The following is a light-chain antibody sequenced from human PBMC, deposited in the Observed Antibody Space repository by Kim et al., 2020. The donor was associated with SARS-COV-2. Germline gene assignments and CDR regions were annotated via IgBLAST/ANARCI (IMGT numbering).Light chain of an antibody. J-gene: IGKJ4*01. CDR1: QGMSSY. CDR2: GAS. CDR3: QQYKS. Sequence: PLLAATVGTRDTITCRASQGMSSYLAWYQQKPGAAPKLLIYGASNLESGVPSRFSGSGSGTDFTLTINGLQPEDFATYYWQQYKSFGGGTKVDIK. V-gene: IGKV1-9*01.